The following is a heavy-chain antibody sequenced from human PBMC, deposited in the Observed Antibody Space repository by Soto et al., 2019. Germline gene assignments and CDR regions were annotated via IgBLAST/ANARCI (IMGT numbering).Heavy chain of an antibody. CDR1: GYTFGSYG. V-gene: IGHV1-18*01. Sequence: QVQLVQSGAEVKKPGASVKVSCKASGYTFGSYGMTWVRQAPGQGLEWMGWISAYNSNTDYAQKFQGRVTLTTDTSTDTAYMELRSLRSDDTAVYYCARDRVVVPGWFDPWGQGTLVTVSS. CDR2: ISAYNSNT. CDR3: ARDRVVVPGWFDP. D-gene: IGHD3-3*01. J-gene: IGHJ5*02.